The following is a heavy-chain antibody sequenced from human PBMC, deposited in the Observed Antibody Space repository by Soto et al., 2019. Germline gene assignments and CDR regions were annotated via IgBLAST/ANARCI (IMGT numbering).Heavy chain of an antibody. CDR2: INSDGSSI. CDR3: ARQLAQAALPPSSLMDV. D-gene: IGHD2-2*01. V-gene: IGHV3-74*03. CDR1: GFTISSHW. J-gene: IGHJ6*02. Sequence: GGSLRLSCTASGFTISSHWMHWVRQAPGKGLVWVSRINSDGSSIAYADSVKGRFTISRDNAMNTLYLQMNSLRVEDTAMYYCARQLAQAALPPSSLMDVWGQGTTVTVSS.